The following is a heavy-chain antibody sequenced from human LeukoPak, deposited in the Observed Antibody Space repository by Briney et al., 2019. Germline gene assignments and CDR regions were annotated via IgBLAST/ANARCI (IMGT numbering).Heavy chain of an antibody. CDR3: ARDSYSSGRGARFQH. CDR1: GFTFSSYA. D-gene: IGHD6-19*01. Sequence: GRSLRLSCAASGFTFSSYAMHWVRQAPGKGLEWVAVISYDGSNKYYADSVKGRFTISRDNSKNTLYLQMNSLRAEDTAVYYCARDSYSSGRGARFQHWGQGTLVTVSS. V-gene: IGHV3-30-3*01. CDR2: ISYDGSNK. J-gene: IGHJ1*01.